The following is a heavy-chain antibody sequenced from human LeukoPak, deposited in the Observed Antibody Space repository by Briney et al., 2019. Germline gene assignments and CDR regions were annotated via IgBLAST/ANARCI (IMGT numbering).Heavy chain of an antibody. Sequence: GGSLRLSCSASGFPFNTYAIHWVRQAPGKGLEYVAGISSNEDNTDFADSAKGRFTISRDNSKSTLFLQMNSLRAEDTAVYFCTRDSALLGVAFDLWGQGTVVTVPS. V-gene: IGHV3-64D*06. CDR2: ISSNEDNT. CDR3: TRDSALLGVAFDL. D-gene: IGHD2-15*01. CDR1: GFPFNTYA. J-gene: IGHJ3*01.